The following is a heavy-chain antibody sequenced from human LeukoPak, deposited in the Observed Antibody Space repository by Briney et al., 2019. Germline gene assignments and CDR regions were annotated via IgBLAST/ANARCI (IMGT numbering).Heavy chain of an antibody. Sequence: GGSLRLSCAASGFTFSSYAMHWVRQAPGKGLEWVAVISYDGSNKYYADSVEGRFTISRDNSKNTLYLQMNSLRAEDTAVYYCARDAEVVPAATFGAFDIWGQGTMVTVSS. J-gene: IGHJ3*02. CDR2: ISYDGSNK. CDR3: ARDAEVVPAATFGAFDI. CDR1: GFTFSSYA. D-gene: IGHD2-2*01. V-gene: IGHV3-30*01.